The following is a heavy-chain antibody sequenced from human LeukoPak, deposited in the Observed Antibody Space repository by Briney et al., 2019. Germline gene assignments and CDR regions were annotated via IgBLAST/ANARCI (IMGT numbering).Heavy chain of an antibody. CDR2: ISGSGGST. J-gene: IGHJ4*02. CDR1: GFTFSTYA. Sequence: QAGGSLRLSCAASGFTFSTYAMTWVRQAPGKGLECVSGISGSGGSTYYADSVKGRFTISRDNSENTLYLQMNSLRAEDTAVYYCAKAKYSSGWYYFDYWGQGALVTVSS. D-gene: IGHD6-19*01. CDR3: AKAKYSSGWYYFDY. V-gene: IGHV3-23*01.